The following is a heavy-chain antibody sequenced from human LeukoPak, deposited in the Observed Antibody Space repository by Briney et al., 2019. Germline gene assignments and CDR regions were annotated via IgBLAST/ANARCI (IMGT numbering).Heavy chain of an antibody. CDR3: ARWGVGDY. V-gene: IGHV3-21*01. CDR2: ISSSSSFI. J-gene: IGHJ4*02. D-gene: IGHD1-26*01. CDR1: GSTFSNYS. Sequence: GGSLRLSCVASGSTFSNYSMNWVRQAPGKGLEWVSSISSSSSFIFYADSVKGRFTISRDNAKNSLYLQMNSLRAEDTAVYYCARWGVGDYWGQGTLVTVSS.